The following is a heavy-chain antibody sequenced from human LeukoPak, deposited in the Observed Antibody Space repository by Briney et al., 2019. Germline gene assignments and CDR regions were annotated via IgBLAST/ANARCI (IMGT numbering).Heavy chain of an antibody. CDR3: ARGTYYYGSGSYPFDY. Sequence: SETLSLTCAVYGGSFSGYYWSWIRQPPGKGLEWIGEINHSGSTNYNPSLKSRVTMSVDTSKNQFSLKLSSVTAADTAVYYCARGTYYYGSGSYPFDYWGQGTLVTVSS. CDR1: GGSFSGYY. D-gene: IGHD3-10*01. CDR2: INHSGST. J-gene: IGHJ4*02. V-gene: IGHV4-34*01.